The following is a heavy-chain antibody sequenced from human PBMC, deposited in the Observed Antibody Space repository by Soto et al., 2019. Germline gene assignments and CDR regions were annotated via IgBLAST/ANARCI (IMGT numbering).Heavy chain of an antibody. J-gene: IGHJ5*02. V-gene: IGHV4-39*01. CDR2: IYYSGST. CDR1: GGSISSSSYY. D-gene: IGHD6-13*01. Sequence: SETLSLTCTVSGGSISSSSYYWGWIRQPPGKGLEWIGSIYYSGSTYYTPSLKSRVTISVDTSKNQFSLKLSSVTAADTAVYYCARRHRYSSSPLPSWFDPWGQGTPVT. CDR3: ARRHRYSSSPLPSWFDP.